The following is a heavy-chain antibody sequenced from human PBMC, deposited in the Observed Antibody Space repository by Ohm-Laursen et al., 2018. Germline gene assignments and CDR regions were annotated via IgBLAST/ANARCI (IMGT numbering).Heavy chain of an antibody. V-gene: IGHV4-59*01. CDR3: AREHGGSYLDY. D-gene: IGHD1-26*01. Sequence: SQTLSLTCTVSGGSISSYYWSWIRQPPGKGLEWIGYIYYSGSTNYNPSLKSRVTISVDTSKNQFSLKLSSVTAADTAVYYCAREHGGSYLDYWGQGTLVTVSS. J-gene: IGHJ4*02. CDR1: GGSISSYY. CDR2: IYYSGST.